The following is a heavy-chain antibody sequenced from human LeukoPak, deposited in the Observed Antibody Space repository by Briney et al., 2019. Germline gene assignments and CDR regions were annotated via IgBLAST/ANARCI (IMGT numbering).Heavy chain of an antibody. CDR2: IWYDGSNK. Sequence: GGSLRLSCAASGFTFSSYGMHWVRQAPGKGLEWVAVIWYDGSNKYYADSVKGRFTISRDNSKNTLYLQMNSLRAVDTAVYYCARVMVRGVPYLEYWGQGTLVTVSS. V-gene: IGHV3-33*01. J-gene: IGHJ4*02. CDR3: ARVMVRGVPYLEY. D-gene: IGHD3-10*01. CDR1: GFTFSSYG.